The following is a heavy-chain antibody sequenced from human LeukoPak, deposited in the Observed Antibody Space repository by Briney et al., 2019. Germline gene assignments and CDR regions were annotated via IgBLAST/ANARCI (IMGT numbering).Heavy chain of an antibody. V-gene: IGHV3-11*01. Sequence: GGSLRLSCAASGFTFNDYYMSWIRQAPGKGLEWLSYINIGGTNTHYADSVKGRFTISRDNAKESLYLEMNNLRAEDTAVYYCATDGAGFDTWGQGVLVTVSS. CDR1: GFTFNDYY. CDR2: INIGGTNT. J-gene: IGHJ5*02. CDR3: ATDGAGFDT.